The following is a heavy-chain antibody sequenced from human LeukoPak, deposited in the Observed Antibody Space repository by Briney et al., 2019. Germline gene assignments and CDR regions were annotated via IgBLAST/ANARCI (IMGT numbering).Heavy chain of an antibody. CDR1: GFTFSSYA. Sequence: GRSLRLSCAASGFTFSSYAMHWVRQAPGKGLEWVAVISYDGSNKYYADSVKGRFTISRDNSKNTLYLQMNSLRAEDTAVYYCAKDLRYYGSGSTRSYFDYWGQGTLVTVSS. CDR2: ISYDGSNK. D-gene: IGHD3-10*01. J-gene: IGHJ4*02. CDR3: AKDLRYYGSGSTRSYFDY. V-gene: IGHV3-30-3*01.